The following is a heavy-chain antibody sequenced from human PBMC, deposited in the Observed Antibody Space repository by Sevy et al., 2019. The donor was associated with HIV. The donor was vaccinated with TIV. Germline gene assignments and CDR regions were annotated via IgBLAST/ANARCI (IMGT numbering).Heavy chain of an antibody. V-gene: IGHV3-30*02. CDR1: GFTFSNYG. Sequence: GGSLRLSCAASGFTFSNYGMHWVHQVPGKGLEWVTFIRYDGSDKYYAASVKGRFTISRDDSKNTLYLQMDSLTPEDTAIYYCAKDLAGPGRRYFDYWGQGTPVTVSS. CDR3: AKDLAGPGRRYFDY. CDR2: IRYDGSDK. D-gene: IGHD6-13*01. J-gene: IGHJ4*02.